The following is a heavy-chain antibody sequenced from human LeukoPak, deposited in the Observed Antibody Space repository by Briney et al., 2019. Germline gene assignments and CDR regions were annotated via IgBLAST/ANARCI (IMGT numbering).Heavy chain of an antibody. CDR3: ARDFSSASWTYFYYYMDV. CDR1: GGSFSGYY. D-gene: IGHD2-2*01. V-gene: IGHV4-34*01. J-gene: IGHJ6*03. CDR2: IYYSGST. Sequence: TSETLSLTCAVYGGSFSGYYWSWIRQPPGKGLEWIGTIYYSGSTYYNPSLQSRVTISVDTSKNQFSLKLSSVTAADTAVYYCARDFSSASWTYFYYYMDVWGKGTTVTVSS.